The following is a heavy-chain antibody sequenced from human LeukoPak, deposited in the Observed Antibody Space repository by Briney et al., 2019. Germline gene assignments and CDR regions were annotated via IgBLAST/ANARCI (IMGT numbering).Heavy chain of an antibody. CDR2: IKQDGSEK. D-gene: IGHD6-6*01. V-gene: IGHV3-7*01. CDR1: GFTFRRYW. Sequence: GGSLRLSCTASGFTFRRYWMGWVRQAPGKGLEWVANIKQDGSEKYYVDSVKGRFTISRDNAKNSLYLQMNSLRAEDTAVYYCARDLWEYSSSSPFDYWGQGTLVTVSS. CDR3: ARDLWEYSSSSPFDY. J-gene: IGHJ4*02.